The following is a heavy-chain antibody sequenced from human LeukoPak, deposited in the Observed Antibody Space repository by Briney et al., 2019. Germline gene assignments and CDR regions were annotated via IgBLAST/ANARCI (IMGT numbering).Heavy chain of an antibody. CDR2: ISSSGSYI. CDR3: ARGSGSSSWYNYFDY. J-gene: IGHJ4*02. CDR1: GVTFSSYS. D-gene: IGHD6-13*01. Sequence: GGSLRLSCAASGVTFSSYSMSWVRQAPGKGLEWVSSISSSGSYIFYADSVKGRFTISRDNAKNSLYLQMNSLRAEDTAMYYCARGSGSSSWYNYFDYWGQGTLVTVSS. V-gene: IGHV3-21*01.